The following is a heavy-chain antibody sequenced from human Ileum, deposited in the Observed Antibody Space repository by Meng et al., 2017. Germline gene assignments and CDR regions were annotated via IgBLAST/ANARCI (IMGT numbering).Heavy chain of an antibody. J-gene: IGHJ5*02. V-gene: IGHV4-30-4*01. CDR3: AASLDGNRFDP. Sequence: VQLQESGPGLVKSSQTLSLTCTVSGGSISSGDYYWSWIRQPPGKGLEWIGYIFDTGPPSYSPPLRSRLSISMDTSKNQFSLRLTSVSAADTAVYYCAASLDGNRFDPWGQGTLVTVSP. D-gene: IGHD1-26*01. CDR1: GGSISSGDYY. CDR2: IFDTGPP.